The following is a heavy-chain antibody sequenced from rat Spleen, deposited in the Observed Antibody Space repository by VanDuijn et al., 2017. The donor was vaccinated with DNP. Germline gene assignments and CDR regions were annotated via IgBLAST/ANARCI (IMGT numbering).Heavy chain of an antibody. J-gene: IGHJ2*01. CDR3: TTEGVFDY. V-gene: IGHV5-27*01. CDR2: ITNSGGST. CDR1: GFTFSNYG. D-gene: IGHD5-1*01. Sequence: EVQLVESGGGLVQPGRSLKLSCAASGFTFSNYGMAWVRQAPTKGLEWVASITNSGGSTYYRDSVKGRFTISRENAKSTLYLQMDSWRSEETATYYCTTEGVFDYWGQGVMVTVSS.